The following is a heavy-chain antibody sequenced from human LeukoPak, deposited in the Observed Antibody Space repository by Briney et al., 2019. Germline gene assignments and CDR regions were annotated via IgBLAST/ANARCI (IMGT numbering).Heavy chain of an antibody. CDR1: GFTFSSYA. CDR2: ISGSGGST. CDR3: AKNPGYGGTTLFDY. D-gene: IGHD4-23*01. Sequence: PGGSLRLSCAASGFTFSSYAMSWVRQAPGKGLEWFSAISGSGGSTYYADSVKGRFTISRDNSKNTLYLQMNSLRAEDTAVYYCAKNPGYGGTTLFDYWGQGTLVTVSS. V-gene: IGHV3-23*01. J-gene: IGHJ4*02.